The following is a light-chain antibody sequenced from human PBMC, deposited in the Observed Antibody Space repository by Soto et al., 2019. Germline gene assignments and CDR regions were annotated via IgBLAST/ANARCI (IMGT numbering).Light chain of an antibody. J-gene: IGLJ2*01. CDR3: CSYAGSSTFVV. V-gene: IGLV2-23*02. Sequence: QSALTQPASVSGSPGQSITLSCTGTSSDVGSYNLVSWYQQHPGKAPKLMIYEVSKRPSGVSNRFSGSKSGNTASLTISGLQAADEADYYCCSYAGSSTFVVFGGGTQLTVL. CDR2: EVS. CDR1: SSDVGSYNL.